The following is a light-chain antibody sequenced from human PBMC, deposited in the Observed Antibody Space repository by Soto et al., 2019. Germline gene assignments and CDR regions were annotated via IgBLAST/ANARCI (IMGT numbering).Light chain of an antibody. CDR1: QSVSSSY. CDR3: QQYGSSSWT. CDR2: GAS. J-gene: IGKJ1*01. V-gene: IGKV3-20*01. Sequence: EIVLTQSPGPLSLSPGERATLSCRASQSVSSSYLAWYQHKPGQAPRLRIYGASSRATGIPDRFSGSGSGTDFTLTISRLEPEDFAVYYCQQYGSSSWTFGQGTKV.